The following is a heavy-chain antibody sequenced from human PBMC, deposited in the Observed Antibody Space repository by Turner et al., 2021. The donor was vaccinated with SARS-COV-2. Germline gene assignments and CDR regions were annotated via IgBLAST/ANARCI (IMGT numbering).Heavy chain of an antibody. Sequence: QLQLRVPRPGLVRPSETLSLTCTVSGGSISSSSYYWGWIRQPPGKGLEWIGSIYYSGSTYYNPSLKSRGTISVDTSKKQCSLKLSSVTAADTAVDYGARPTSIRYDSSGYHWFDPWGQGTLVTVSS. V-gene: IGHV4-39*01. CDR2: IYYSGST. J-gene: IGHJ5*02. CDR1: GGSISSSSYY. D-gene: IGHD3-22*01. CDR3: ARPTSIRYDSSGYHWFDP.